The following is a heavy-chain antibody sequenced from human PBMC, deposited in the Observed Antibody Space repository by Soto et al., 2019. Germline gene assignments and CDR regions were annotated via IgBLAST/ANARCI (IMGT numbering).Heavy chain of an antibody. D-gene: IGHD3-16*01. CDR3: AKGDSPFGAFDI. CDR2: ISGSGGST. J-gene: IGHJ3*02. V-gene: IGHV3-23*01. CDR1: GFTFSSYA. Sequence: EVQLLESGGGLVQPGGSPRLSCAASGFTFSSYAMSWVRQAPGKGLEWVSAISGSGGSTYYADSVKGRFTISRDNSKNTLYLQMNSLRAEDTAVYYCAKGDSPFGAFDIWGQGTMVTVSS.